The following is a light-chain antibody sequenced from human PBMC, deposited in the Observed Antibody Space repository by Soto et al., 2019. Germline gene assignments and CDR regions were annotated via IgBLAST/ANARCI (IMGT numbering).Light chain of an antibody. CDR3: CSCVRGSFFDVV. V-gene: IGLV2-23*01. J-gene: IGLJ2*01. CDR1: GSALVNYNL. CDR2: EST. Sequence: QSALTQPASVSGSPGQSITISCTGTGSALVNYNLVSWYQQPPGQAPRLVIYESTKRPSGVSDRFSASKSGNTASLTISGLRDEEEDDYYYCSCVRGSFFDVVLGGGTKLTVL.